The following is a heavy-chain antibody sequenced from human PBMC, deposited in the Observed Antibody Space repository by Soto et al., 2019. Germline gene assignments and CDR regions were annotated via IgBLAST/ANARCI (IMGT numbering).Heavy chain of an antibody. Sequence: GGSLRLSCAASGFTFSSYAMSWVRQAPGKGLEWVSAISGSGGSTYYADSVKGRFTISRDNSKNTLYLQMNSLRAEDTAVYYCAKDHCSSTSCYSHYYYMDVWGKGTTVTVSS. V-gene: IGHV3-23*01. D-gene: IGHD2-2*01. CDR3: AKDHCSSTSCYSHYYYMDV. CDR1: GFTFSSYA. CDR2: ISGSGGST. J-gene: IGHJ6*03.